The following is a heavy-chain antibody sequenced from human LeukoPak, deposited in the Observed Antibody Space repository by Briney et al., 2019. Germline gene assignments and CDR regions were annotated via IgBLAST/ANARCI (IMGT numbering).Heavy chain of an antibody. J-gene: IGHJ6*03. Sequence: ASVKVSCKASGYTFTSYGISWVRQGPGQGLEWMGWISAYNGNTNYAQKLQGRVTMTTDTSTSTAYMELRSLRSDDTAVYYCARDTIALHNYYYMDVWGKGTTVTVSS. CDR3: ARDTIALHNYYYMDV. D-gene: IGHD5-24*01. CDR1: GYTFTSYG. V-gene: IGHV1-18*01. CDR2: ISAYNGNT.